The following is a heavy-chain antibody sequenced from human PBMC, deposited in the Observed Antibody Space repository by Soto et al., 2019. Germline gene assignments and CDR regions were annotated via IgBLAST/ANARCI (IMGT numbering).Heavy chain of an antibody. Sequence: PSETLSLTCAVSGGSISSSNWWSWVRQPPGKGLEWIGGIYHSGSTNYNPSLKSRVTISVDKSKNQFSLKLSSVTAADTAVYHCARALRGERYSSSWYDYWGQGTLVTVS. CDR1: GGSISSSNW. CDR3: ARALRGERYSSSWYDY. V-gene: IGHV4-4*02. CDR2: IYHSGST. D-gene: IGHD6-13*01. J-gene: IGHJ4*02.